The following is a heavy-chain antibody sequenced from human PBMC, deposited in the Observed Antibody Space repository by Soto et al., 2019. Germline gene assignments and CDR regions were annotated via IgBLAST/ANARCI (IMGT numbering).Heavy chain of an antibody. CDR3: ARDSVVSPAAILGNLGLDV. CDR1: GFDLSDFY. Sequence: QLQLVESGGGLGKPGGSLRLSCAASGFDLSDFYMSWIRQAPGKGLEWVSCISSTSIYTYYADSVKGRFTISRDNDKNSLYLEMDSLRAEDTAINYCARDSVVSPAAILGNLGLDVWGQGTTVTVSS. V-gene: IGHV3-11*06. D-gene: IGHD2-2*02. CDR2: ISSTSIYT. J-gene: IGHJ6*02.